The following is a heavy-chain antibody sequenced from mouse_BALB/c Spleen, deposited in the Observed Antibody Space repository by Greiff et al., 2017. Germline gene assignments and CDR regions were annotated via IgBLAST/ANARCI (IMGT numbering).Heavy chain of an antibody. J-gene: IGHJ3*01. Sequence: VHVKQSGPELVKPGASVKMSCKASGYTFTSYVMHWVKQKPGQGLEWIGYINPYNDGTKYNEKFKGKATLTSDKSSSTAYMELSSLTSEDSAVYYCAGGYDVWFAYWGQGTLVTVSA. CDR2: INPYNDGT. CDR3: AGGYDVWFAY. CDR1: GYTFTSYV. V-gene: IGHV1-14*01. D-gene: IGHD2-2*01.